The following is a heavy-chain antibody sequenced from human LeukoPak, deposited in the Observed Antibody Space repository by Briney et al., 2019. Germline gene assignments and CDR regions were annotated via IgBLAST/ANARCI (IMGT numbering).Heavy chain of an antibody. CDR1: GFTFSSHW. J-gene: IGHJ4*02. CDR3: ARGGGSGGSCYD. CDR2: INSDGSST. Sequence: GGSLRLSCAASGFTFSSHWMHWVRQAPGKGLVWVSRINSDGSSTGYADSAQGRFTISRDNAKNTLYLQMNSLRAEDTAVYYCARGGGSGGSCYDWGQGILVTVSS. D-gene: IGHD2-15*01. V-gene: IGHV3-74*01.